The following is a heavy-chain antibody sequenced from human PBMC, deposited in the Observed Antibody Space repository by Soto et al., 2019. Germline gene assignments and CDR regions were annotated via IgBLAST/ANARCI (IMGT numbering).Heavy chain of an antibody. CDR3: ARRARLRPSPAFDI. CDR1: GGSISSGGYY. D-gene: IGHD4-17*01. V-gene: IGHV4-31*03. J-gene: IGHJ3*02. Sequence: SETLSLTCTVSGGSISSGGYYWSWIRQHPGKGLEWIGYIYYSGSTYYNPSLKSRVTISVDTSKNQFSLKLSSVTAADTAVYYCARRARLRPSPAFDIWGQGTMVTVSS. CDR2: IYYSGST.